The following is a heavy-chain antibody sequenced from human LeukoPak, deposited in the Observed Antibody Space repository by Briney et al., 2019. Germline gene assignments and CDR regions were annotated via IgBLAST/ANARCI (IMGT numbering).Heavy chain of an antibody. Sequence: SETLSLTCTVSGGSISSYYWSWIRQPPGKGLEWIGYIYYSGSTNYNPSLKSRVTISVDTSKNQFSLKLSSVTAADTAVYYCARDRGDDTVSYFDYWGQGTLVTVSS. CDR3: ARDRGDDTVSYFDY. CDR2: IYYSGST. D-gene: IGHD3-22*01. J-gene: IGHJ4*02. V-gene: IGHV4-59*01. CDR1: GGSISSYY.